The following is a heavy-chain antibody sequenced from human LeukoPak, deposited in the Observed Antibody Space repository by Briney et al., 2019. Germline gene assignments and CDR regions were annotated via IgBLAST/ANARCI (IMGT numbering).Heavy chain of an antibody. Sequence: SSETLSLTCAVSGGSISSDGYSWSWIRQPPGKGLEWIGYIYHSGSTYYNPSLKSRVTISVDRSKNQFSLKLSSVTAADTAVYYCDRFLNWRGYYDYWGQGTLVTVSS. CDR3: DRFLNWRGYYDY. CDR2: IYHSGST. CDR1: GGSISSDGYS. V-gene: IGHV4-30-2*01. J-gene: IGHJ4*02. D-gene: IGHD3-3*01.